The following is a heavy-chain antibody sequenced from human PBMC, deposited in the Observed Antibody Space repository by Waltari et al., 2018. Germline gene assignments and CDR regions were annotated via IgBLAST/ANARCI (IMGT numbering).Heavy chain of an antibody. J-gene: IGHJ4*02. D-gene: IGHD3-22*01. CDR2: INHSGST. CDR1: GGSFSGYY. V-gene: IGHV4-34*01. CDR3: ARRGYYDSSGLDY. Sequence: QVQLQQWGAGLLKPSETLSLTCAVYGGSFSGYYWNWIRQPPGKGLEWIGEINHSGSTNYNPSLKSRVTISVDTSKNQFSLKLSSVTAADTAVYYCARRGYYDSSGLDYWGQGTLVTVSS.